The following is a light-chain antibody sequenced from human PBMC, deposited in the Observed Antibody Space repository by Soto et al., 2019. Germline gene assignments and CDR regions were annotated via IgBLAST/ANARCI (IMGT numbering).Light chain of an antibody. CDR2: GAS. J-gene: IGKJ5*01. CDR3: QQYSSSPS. V-gene: IGKV3-15*01. Sequence: EIVMTHSPTTLSVSPWERATLSSRASQSVSTNLAWYQQKPGQVPSLLIYGASTRASGIPARFSGSGSGTEFTLTIGSLQSEDFAVYYCQQYSSSPSFGQGTRLEIK. CDR1: QSVSTN.